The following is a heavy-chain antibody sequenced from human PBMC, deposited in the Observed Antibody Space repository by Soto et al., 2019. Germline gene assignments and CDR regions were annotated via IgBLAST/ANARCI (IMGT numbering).Heavy chain of an antibody. J-gene: IGHJ4*02. V-gene: IGHV4-59*02. Sequence: SETLSLTCTISGGSVSVYYWSWIRQSTGQGLEWIGYIYASVSPYYNPSLRSRVTISADTSKNQISLKLTSPTAADTAVYYCARGVGSSPPQYWGRGTLVTVSS. D-gene: IGHD1-26*01. CDR3: ARGVGSSPPQY. CDR1: GGSVSVYY. CDR2: IYASVSP.